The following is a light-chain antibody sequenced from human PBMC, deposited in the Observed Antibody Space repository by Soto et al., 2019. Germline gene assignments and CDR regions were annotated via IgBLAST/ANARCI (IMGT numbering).Light chain of an antibody. V-gene: IGKV3-11*01. CDR1: QSMNIH. J-gene: IGKJ5*01. CDR2: DAS. CDR3: QQRSSWPIT. Sequence: EIVLTQSPATLSLSPGERATLSCRASQSMNIHLAWYQQKPGQAPRLLIYDASNRATGIPARFSGSGSGTDFTLSISSLEPEDFAVYYCQQRSSWPITFGQGTRLEIK.